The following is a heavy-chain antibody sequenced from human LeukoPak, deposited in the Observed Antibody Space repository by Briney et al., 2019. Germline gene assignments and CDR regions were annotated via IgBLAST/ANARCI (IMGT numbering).Heavy chain of an antibody. Sequence: ASVKVSCKASGYTFTGYYMHWVRQAPGQGLEWMGRINPNSGGTSYAQQFQGRVTMTRDTSISTAYMELSSLRSDDTAVYYCARVSVAGTPDRDDFDYWGQGTLVTVSS. V-gene: IGHV1-2*06. CDR2: INPNSGGT. J-gene: IGHJ4*02. CDR1: GYTFTGYY. D-gene: IGHD6-19*01. CDR3: ARVSVAGTPDRDDFDY.